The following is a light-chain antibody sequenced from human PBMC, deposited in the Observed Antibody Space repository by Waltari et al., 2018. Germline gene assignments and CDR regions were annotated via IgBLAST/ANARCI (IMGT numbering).Light chain of an antibody. Sequence: SYELTQPLSVSVALGQTARITCGGNNIGSKNVHWYQQKPGQAPVLGIYRDSNRPPGIPERFSGSNSGNTATLTISRAQAGDEADYYCQVWDSSTGNVFGTGTKVTVL. CDR3: QVWDSSTGNV. V-gene: IGLV3-9*01. CDR2: RDS. J-gene: IGLJ1*01. CDR1: NIGSKN.